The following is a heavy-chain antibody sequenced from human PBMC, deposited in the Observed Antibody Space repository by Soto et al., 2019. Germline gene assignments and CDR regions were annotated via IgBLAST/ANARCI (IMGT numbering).Heavy chain of an antibody. D-gene: IGHD1-20*01. CDR1: GGTFSSYA. V-gene: IGHV1-69*13. CDR2: IIPIFGTA. J-gene: IGHJ4*02. Sequence: ASVKVSCKASGGTFSSYAISWMRQAPGQGLEWMGGIIPIFGTANYAQKFQGRVTITADESTSTAYMELSSLRSEDTAVYYCARTPPINGTTGPFDYWGQGTLLTVSS. CDR3: ARTPPINGTTGPFDY.